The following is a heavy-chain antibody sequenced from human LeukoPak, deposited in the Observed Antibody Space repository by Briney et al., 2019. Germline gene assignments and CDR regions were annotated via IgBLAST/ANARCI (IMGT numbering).Heavy chain of an antibody. CDR1: GYTFTSYG. Sequence: ASVKVSCKASGYTFTSYGISWVRQAPGQGLEWMGWMNPNSGRTGYAQNFQGRIAITRNTSISTAYMELSSLRSEDTAVYYCTRETSSRYFDYWGQGTLVTVSS. CDR2: MNPNSGRT. CDR3: TRETSSRYFDY. V-gene: IGHV1-8*03. J-gene: IGHJ4*02.